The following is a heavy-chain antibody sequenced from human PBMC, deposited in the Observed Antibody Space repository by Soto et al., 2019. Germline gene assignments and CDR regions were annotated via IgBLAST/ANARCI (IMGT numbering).Heavy chain of an antibody. Sequence: GGSLRLSCAASGFTFSSYAMSWVRQAPGKGLEWVSAISGSGGSTYYADSVKGRFTISRDNSKNTLYLQMNSLRAEDTAVYYCAKGFRYPSNAPKLLASWGQGTLVTVSS. CDR1: GFTFSSYA. J-gene: IGHJ5*02. CDR3: AKGFRYPSNAPKLLAS. V-gene: IGHV3-23*01. D-gene: IGHD1-1*01. CDR2: ISGSGGST.